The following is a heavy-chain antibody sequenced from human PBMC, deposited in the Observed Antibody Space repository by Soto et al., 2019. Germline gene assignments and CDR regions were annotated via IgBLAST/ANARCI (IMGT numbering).Heavy chain of an antibody. CDR3: ARETGDFAHLGY. D-gene: IGHD4-17*01. Sequence: QVQLVQSGAEVKKPGSSVKVSCKASGGTFSSYTISWVRQAPGQGLEWMGRIIPILGIANYAQKFQGRVTITADKSTSTAYMELSSQRSEDTAVYYCARETGDFAHLGYWGQGTLVTVSS. CDR2: IIPILGIA. V-gene: IGHV1-69*08. J-gene: IGHJ4*02. CDR1: GGTFSSYT.